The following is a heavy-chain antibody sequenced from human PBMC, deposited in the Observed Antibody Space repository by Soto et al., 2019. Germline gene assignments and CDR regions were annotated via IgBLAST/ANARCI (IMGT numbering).Heavy chain of an antibody. V-gene: IGHV3-13*01. CDR2: IGTAGDT. CDR3: AREGDNWNFFDY. D-gene: IGHD1-1*01. J-gene: IGHJ4*02. Sequence: EVQLVESGGGLVQPGGSQRLSCAATGFSFSTYDIHWVRQVTGKGLEWVSGIGTAGDTHYLGSVKGRFTISREDAKNSVYLQMNSLRAEDTAVYYCAREGDNWNFFDYWGQGTLVTVSS. CDR1: GFSFSTYD.